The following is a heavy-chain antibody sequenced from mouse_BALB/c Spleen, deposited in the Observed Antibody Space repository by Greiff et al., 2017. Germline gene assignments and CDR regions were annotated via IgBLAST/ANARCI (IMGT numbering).Heavy chain of an antibody. J-gene: IGHJ3*01. CDR1: GFTFSSYT. CDR2: ISNGGGST. V-gene: IGHV5-12-2*01. D-gene: IGHD2-1*01. Sequence: EVKLMESGGGLVQPGGSLKLSCAASGFTFSSYTMSWVRQTPGKRLEWVVYISNGGGSTYYPDTVKGRFTISRDNAKNTLYLQMSSLNSEDTAMYYCARQGGNYWFAYWGQGTLVTVSA. CDR3: ARQGGNYWFAY.